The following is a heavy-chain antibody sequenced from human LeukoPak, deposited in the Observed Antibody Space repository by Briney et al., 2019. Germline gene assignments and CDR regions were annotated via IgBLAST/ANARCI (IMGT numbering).Heavy chain of an antibody. CDR1: GFTVSSNF. D-gene: IGHD2-15*01. Sequence: GGSLRLSCAASGFTVSSNFMNWVRQAPGKGLEWVSIIYSGGSTYYADSVQGRFTISRDNSKNTLFLQMNSLRAEDTAVYYCASESRGVATLDYWGQGTLVTVSS. J-gene: IGHJ4*02. V-gene: IGHV3-53*01. CDR2: IYSGGST. CDR3: ASESRGVATLDY.